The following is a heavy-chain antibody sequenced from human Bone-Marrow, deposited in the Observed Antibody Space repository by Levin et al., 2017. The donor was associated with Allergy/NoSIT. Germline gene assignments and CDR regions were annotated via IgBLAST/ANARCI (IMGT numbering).Heavy chain of an antibody. Sequence: GGSLRPSCAASGFTFSSYGMHWVRQAPGKGLEWVAVIWYDGSDKYYVDSVKGRFTISRDNSKKTLYLQMNSLRAEDTAVYYCAKAVAGTGTPHLWGQGTLVTVSS. CDR2: IWYDGSDK. CDR1: GFTFSSYG. V-gene: IGHV3-33*06. J-gene: IGHJ4*02. D-gene: IGHD6-19*01. CDR3: AKAVAGTGTPHL.